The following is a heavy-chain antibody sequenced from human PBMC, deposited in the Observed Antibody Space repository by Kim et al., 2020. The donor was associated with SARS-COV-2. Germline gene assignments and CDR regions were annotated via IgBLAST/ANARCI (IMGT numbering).Heavy chain of an antibody. J-gene: IGHJ6*02. V-gene: IGHV3-9*01. CDR1: GLMFRDHA. CDR2: IFLNSGFA. CDR3: AKDVSPGGVDV. Sequence: GGSLRLSCLASGLMFRDHAMHWVLQAPGKGLEWVGGIFLNSGFADYADSVKGRFPISRDNAKNSLYLQMNSLRLDDTALYYCAKDVSPGGVDVWGQGTTVTV.